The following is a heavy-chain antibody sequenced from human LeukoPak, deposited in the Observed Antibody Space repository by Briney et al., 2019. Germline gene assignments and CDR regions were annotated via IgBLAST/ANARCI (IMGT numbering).Heavy chain of an antibody. J-gene: IGHJ5*02. CDR1: GFTFSSYA. V-gene: IGHV3-23*01. CDR2: ISGSGGST. Sequence: GGSLRLSCAASGFTFSSYAMSWVRQAPGKGLEWVSAISGSGGSTYYADSVKGRFTISRDNSKNTLYLQMNSLRAENTAVYYCAKDPSYSNWFDPWGQGTLVTVSS. CDR3: AKDPSYSNWFDP. D-gene: IGHD2-21*01.